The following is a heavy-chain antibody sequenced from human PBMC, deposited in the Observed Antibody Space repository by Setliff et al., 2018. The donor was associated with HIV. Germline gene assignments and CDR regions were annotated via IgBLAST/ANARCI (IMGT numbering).Heavy chain of an antibody. CDR1: GYTLTELS. V-gene: IGHV1-24*01. D-gene: IGHD3-22*01. CDR3: ARDGPSMITDYYYYGMDV. Sequence: ASVKVSCKVSGYTLTELSRHWVRQAPGKGLEWMGGFDPEDGEAIYAQKFQGRVTITADKSTSTAYMELSSLRSEDTAVYYCARDGPSMITDYYYYGMDVWGQGTTVTVSS. CDR2: FDPEDGEA. J-gene: IGHJ6*02.